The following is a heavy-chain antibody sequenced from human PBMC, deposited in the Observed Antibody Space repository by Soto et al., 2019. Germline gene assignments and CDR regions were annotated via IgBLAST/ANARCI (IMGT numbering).Heavy chain of an antibody. CDR2: IYSGGST. CDR3: ARGPGGFGDFSLDY. CDR1: GGSSSQYY. V-gene: IGHV4-4*07. Sequence: QVQLQESGPGLVKPSETLSLSCGVSGGSSSQYYWSWIRQPAGKGLEWIWRIYSGGSTNYNPSLESRGTTSVETSKTKFSLKLSSVTAADTAVYYCARGPGGFGDFSLDYWGQGTLVTVSS. D-gene: IGHD3-10*01. J-gene: IGHJ4*02.